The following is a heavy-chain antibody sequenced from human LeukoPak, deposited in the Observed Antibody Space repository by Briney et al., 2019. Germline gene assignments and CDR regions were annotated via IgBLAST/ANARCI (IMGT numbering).Heavy chain of an antibody. CDR3: ARDQYYYDSSGYLFDY. Sequence: PSETPSLTCTVSVYVVSRGYYWDWIRQPPGKGLEWIASIYHSGTTYYNPSLKSRVTISLDTSRNQLSLRLTSVTAADTAVYYCARDQYYYDSSGYLFDYWGQGTLVTVSS. CDR1: VYVVSRGYY. J-gene: IGHJ4*02. D-gene: IGHD3-22*01. CDR2: IYHSGTT. V-gene: IGHV4-38-2*02.